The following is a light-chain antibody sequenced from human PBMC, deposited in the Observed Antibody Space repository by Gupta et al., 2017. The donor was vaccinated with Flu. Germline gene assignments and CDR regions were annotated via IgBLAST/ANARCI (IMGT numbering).Light chain of an antibody. CDR2: NNN. CDR3: AAWDDSLKEV. CDR1: SSNIGSNT. J-gene: IGLJ3*02. Sequence: SCSGSSSNIGSNTVDWYQQLPGTAPKLLIYNNNQRPSGVPDRFSGSKSGTSASLAISGLQSEDEADYFCAAWDDSLKEVFGGGTKLTVL. V-gene: IGLV1-44*01.